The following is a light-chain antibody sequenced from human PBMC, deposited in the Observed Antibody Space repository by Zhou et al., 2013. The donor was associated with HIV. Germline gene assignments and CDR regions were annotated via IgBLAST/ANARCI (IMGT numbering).Light chain of an antibody. CDR2: GAS. CDR1: QSVSNY. V-gene: IGKV3-20*01. CDR3: QQYVNSPPT. J-gene: IGKJ1*01. Sequence: EIVLTQSPDTLSLSPGERAILSCRASQSVSNYLAWYQQKPGQAPRLLIYGASSRATGIPDRFSGSGSGTDFTLTISRLEPEDFAVYYCQQYVNSPPTFGQGTKVEIK.